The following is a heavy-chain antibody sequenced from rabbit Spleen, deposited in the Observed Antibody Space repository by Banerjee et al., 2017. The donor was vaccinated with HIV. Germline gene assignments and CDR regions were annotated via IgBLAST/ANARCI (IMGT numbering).Heavy chain of an antibody. D-gene: IGHD4-2*01. Sequence: QEQLEESGGGLVQPEGSLALTCTASRFSFSKSYWICWVRQAPGKGLEWIACIYAGSSGTTYYASWAKGRFTISITSSTTVTLQMTSLTAADTATYFCAKSDAAGSWSLDLWGQGTLVTFS. CDR2: IYAGSSGTT. V-gene: IGHV1S45*01. J-gene: IGHJ3*01. CDR1: RFSFSKSYW. CDR3: AKSDAAGSWSLDL.